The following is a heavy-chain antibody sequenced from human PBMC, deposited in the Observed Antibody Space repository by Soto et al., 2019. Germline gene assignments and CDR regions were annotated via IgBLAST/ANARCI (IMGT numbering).Heavy chain of an antibody. CDR1: GGTFSSYT. Sequence: GASVKVSCKASGGTFSSYTISWVRQAPGQGLEWMRRIIPILGIANYAQKFQGRVTITADKSTTTAYMELSSLRSEDTAVYYCARDREGATGIWFDPWGQGTLVTVSS. D-gene: IGHD1-26*01. CDR2: IIPILGIA. V-gene: IGHV1-69*04. CDR3: ARDREGATGIWFDP. J-gene: IGHJ5*02.